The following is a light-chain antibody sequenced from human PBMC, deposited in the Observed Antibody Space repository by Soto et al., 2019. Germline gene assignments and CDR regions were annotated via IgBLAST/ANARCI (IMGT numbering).Light chain of an antibody. CDR1: HTVTNNY. Sequence: IVLQPSQGTLSFSPGYISPLSFMSLHTVTNNYLAWYQQQPVQAPRLLIYGASSRATGIPDRFSGSGSGTYFTLTIRRLETEDLAVYYCQQSSNWPPHLNCGPG. V-gene: IGKV3D-20*02. CDR2: GAS. J-gene: IGKJ3*01. CDR3: QQSSNWPPHLN.